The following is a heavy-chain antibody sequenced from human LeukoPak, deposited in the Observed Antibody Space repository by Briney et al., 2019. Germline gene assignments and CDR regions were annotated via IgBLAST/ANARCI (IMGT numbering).Heavy chain of an antibody. V-gene: IGHV1-18*01. Sequence: RASVKVSCKASGGTFSSYAISWVRQAPGQGLEWMGWISAYNGNTNYAQKLQGRVTMTTDTSTSTAYMELRSLRSDDTAVYYCARERAGGVLNWFDPWGQGTLVTVSS. CDR2: ISAYNGNT. CDR1: GGTFSSYA. J-gene: IGHJ5*02. D-gene: IGHD3-16*01. CDR3: ARERAGGVLNWFDP.